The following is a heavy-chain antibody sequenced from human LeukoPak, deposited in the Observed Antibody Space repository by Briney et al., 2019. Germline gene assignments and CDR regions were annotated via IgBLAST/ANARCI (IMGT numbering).Heavy chain of an antibody. V-gene: IGHV3-30*18. CDR2: ISYDGSNK. J-gene: IGHJ3*02. Sequence: RRSLRLSCAASGFTFSSYGMHWVRQAPGKGLEWVAVISYDGSNKYYADSVKGRFTISRDNSKNTLYLQMNSLRAEDTAVYYCAKEDGSGSYSAFDIWGQGTMVTVSS. CDR3: AKEDGSGSYSAFDI. D-gene: IGHD3-10*01. CDR1: GFTFSSYG.